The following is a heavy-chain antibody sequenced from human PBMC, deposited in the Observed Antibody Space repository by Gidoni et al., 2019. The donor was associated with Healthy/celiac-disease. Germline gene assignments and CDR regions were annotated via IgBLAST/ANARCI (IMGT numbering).Heavy chain of an antibody. V-gene: IGHV3-9*01. J-gene: IGHJ3*02. D-gene: IGHD4-17*01. CDR2: ISWNSGSI. CDR3: AKDLSSYGDPEADAFDI. Sequence: VQLVESGGGLVQPGRSLRLSFSASGFPFDDYAMHWVRQAPGKGLEWVSGISWNSGSIGYADSVKGRFTISRDNAKNSLYLQMNSLRAEDTALYYCAKDLSSYGDPEADAFDIWGQGTMVTVSS. CDR1: GFPFDDYA.